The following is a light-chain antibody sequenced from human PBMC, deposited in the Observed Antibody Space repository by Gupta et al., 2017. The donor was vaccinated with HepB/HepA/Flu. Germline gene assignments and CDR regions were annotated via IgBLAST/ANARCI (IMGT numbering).Light chain of an antibody. V-gene: IGLV1-47*01. Sequence: QSVLTQPPAAPGTPGQRVTISCSGSSSNIGSNSVYWYQQFPGAAPKLLIYRNNHRPSGVPDRFSGSKSGTSASLAIXGXRSEDEXDYHCAAWDDSLNGPLFGGGTKLTVL. J-gene: IGLJ2*01. CDR3: AAWDDSLNGPL. CDR1: SSNIGSNS. CDR2: RNN.